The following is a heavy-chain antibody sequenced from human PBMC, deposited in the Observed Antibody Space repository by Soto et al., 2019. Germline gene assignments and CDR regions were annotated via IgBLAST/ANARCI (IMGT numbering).Heavy chain of an antibody. CDR3: AKNLGYSSSLPTLD. J-gene: IGHJ4*02. Sequence: GGSLRLSCAASGFTFSSYAMSWVRQAPGKGLEWVSAISGSGGSTYYADSVKGRFTISRDNSKNTLYLQMNSLRAEDTAVYYCAKNLGYSSSLPTLDWGQGTLVTVSS. D-gene: IGHD6-13*01. CDR2: ISGSGGST. CDR1: GFTFSSYA. V-gene: IGHV3-23*01.